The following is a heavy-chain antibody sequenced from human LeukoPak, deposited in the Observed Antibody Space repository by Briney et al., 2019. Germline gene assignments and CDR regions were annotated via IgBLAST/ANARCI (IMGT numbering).Heavy chain of an antibody. J-gene: IGHJ4*02. D-gene: IGHD2-8*01. CDR1: GFTFSSYA. CDR2: ISGSGGST. CDR3: AKGSYCVNGVCYMFDY. Sequence: GGSLRLSCVASGFTFSSYAMSWVRQAPGKGLEWVSGISGSGGSTYYADSVKGRFTISRDSSKNTPYLQMNSLRAADTAVYYCAKGSYCVNGVCYMFDYWGQGTLVTVSS. V-gene: IGHV3-23*01.